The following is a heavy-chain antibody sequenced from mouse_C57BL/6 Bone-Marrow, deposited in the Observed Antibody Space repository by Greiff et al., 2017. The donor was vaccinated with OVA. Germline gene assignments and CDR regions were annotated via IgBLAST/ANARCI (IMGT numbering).Heavy chain of an antibody. Sequence: EVKLMESEGGLVQPGSSMKLSCTASGFTFSDYYMAWVRQVPEKGLEWVANINYDGSSTYYLDSLKSRFIISRDNAKNILYLQMSSLKSEDTATYYCAREGWGGDYDGFDYWGQGTTLTVSS. V-gene: IGHV5-16*01. CDR3: AREGWGGDYDGFDY. CDR1: GFTFSDYY. J-gene: IGHJ2*01. CDR2: INYDGSST. D-gene: IGHD2-4*01.